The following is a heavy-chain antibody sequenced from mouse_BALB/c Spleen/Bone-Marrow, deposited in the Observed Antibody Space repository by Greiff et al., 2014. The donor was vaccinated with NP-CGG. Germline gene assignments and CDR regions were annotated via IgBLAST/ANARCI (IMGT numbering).Heavy chain of an antibody. CDR3: ARLRDGYSPFAY. J-gene: IGHJ3*01. CDR2: ISSGGSYT. Sequence: EVQLVESGGGLVKPGGSLKLSCAASGFTFSSYAMSWVRQTPEKRLEWVATISSGGSYTYYPDSVKGRSTISRDNAKNTLYLQMSSLRSEDTAMYYCARLRDGYSPFAYWGQGTLVTVSA. V-gene: IGHV5-9-3*01. CDR1: GFTFSSYA. D-gene: IGHD2-3*01.